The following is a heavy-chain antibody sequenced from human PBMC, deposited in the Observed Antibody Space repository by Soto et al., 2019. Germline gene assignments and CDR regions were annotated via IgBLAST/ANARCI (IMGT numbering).Heavy chain of an antibody. CDR1: GFTFSSYA. CDR3: ARDYDFWSGYDYGMDV. CDR2: ISGSGGST. J-gene: IGHJ6*02. V-gene: IGHV3-23*01. Sequence: PGGSLRLSCAASGFTFSSYAMSWVRQAPGKGLEWVSAISGSGGSTYYADSVKGRFTISRDNSKNTLYLQMNSLRAEDTAVYYCARDYDFWSGYDYGMDVWGQGTTVTVSS. D-gene: IGHD3-3*01.